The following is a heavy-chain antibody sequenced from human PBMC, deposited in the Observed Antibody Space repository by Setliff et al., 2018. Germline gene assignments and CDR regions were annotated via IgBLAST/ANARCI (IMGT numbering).Heavy chain of an antibody. Sequence: PGRSMRLSCEASGFTFDDHTMHWVRQAPGRGLEWISIISWDGVSAEYAASVRGRFAIARDNSKNILYLQMNSLRRDDTALYFCARAIGDYVMDSWGQGTLVTVSS. D-gene: IGHD4-17*01. CDR2: ISWDGVSA. CDR1: GFTFDDHT. CDR3: ARAIGDYVMDS. J-gene: IGHJ4*02. V-gene: IGHV3-43*01.